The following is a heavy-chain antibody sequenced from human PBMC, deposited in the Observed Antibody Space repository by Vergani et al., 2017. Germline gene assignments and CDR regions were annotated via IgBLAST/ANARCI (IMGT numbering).Heavy chain of an antibody. V-gene: IGHV3-30*02. CDR2: IRYDGSRR. Sequence: QVQLVETGGGVVQPGGSLRLYCATSGFSFNTYGAHWVRQAPGKGLEWVAFIRYDGSRRDYGESVKGRFTISRDNSKNMVYIQMNSLRPEDTAVYYCVKGKGTFENWGKGTLVTVSS. CDR3: VKGKGTFEN. CDR1: GFSFNTYG. J-gene: IGHJ4*02. D-gene: IGHD1-7*01.